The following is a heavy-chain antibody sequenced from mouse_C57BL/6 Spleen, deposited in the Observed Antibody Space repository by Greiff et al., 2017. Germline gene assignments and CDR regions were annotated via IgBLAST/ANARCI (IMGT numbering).Heavy chain of an antibody. Sequence: VQLKQSGPGLVKPSQSLSLTCSVTGYSITSGYYWNWIRQFPGNKLEWMGYISYDGSNNYNPSLKNRISITRDTSKNQFFLKLNSVTTEDTATYYCASLYYGSFYYYAMDYWGQGTSVTVSS. CDR3: ASLYYGSFYYYAMDY. J-gene: IGHJ4*01. CDR2: ISYDGSN. D-gene: IGHD1-1*01. V-gene: IGHV3-6*01. CDR1: GYSITSGYY.